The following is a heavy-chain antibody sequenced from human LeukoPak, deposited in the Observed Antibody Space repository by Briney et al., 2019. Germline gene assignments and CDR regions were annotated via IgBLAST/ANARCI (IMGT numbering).Heavy chain of an antibody. CDR2: IKQDGSEK. Sequence: GGSLRLSCAASRFSFSIYWMNWVRQAPGKGLEWVANIKQDGSEKYYVDSVKGRFTISRDNSKNTLYLQMNSLTAEDTAVYYCASETYYFDHWGQGALVTVSS. CDR3: ASETYYFDH. J-gene: IGHJ4*02. CDR1: RFSFSIYW. V-gene: IGHV3-7*05.